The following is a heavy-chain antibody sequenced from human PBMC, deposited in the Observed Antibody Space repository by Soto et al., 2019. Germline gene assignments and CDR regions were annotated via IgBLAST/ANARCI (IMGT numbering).Heavy chain of an antibody. CDR2: IYWDDDK. Sequence: SDPTLVNPTQTLTLTCSFSGFSLSTTRVGVGWIRQPPGEALEWLALIYWDDDKRYSPSLKTRLTITKDSPKNRVVLTMSDMDPVDIATYYCAHIVVDGLGYYFDYWGQGTLVTVSS. CDR3: AHIVVDGLGYYFDY. V-gene: IGHV2-5*02. D-gene: IGHD6-19*01. CDR1: GFSLSTTRVG. J-gene: IGHJ4*02.